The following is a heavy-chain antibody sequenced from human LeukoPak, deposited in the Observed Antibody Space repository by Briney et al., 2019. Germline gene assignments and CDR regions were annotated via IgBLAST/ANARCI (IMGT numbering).Heavy chain of an antibody. V-gene: IGHV3-48*03. Sequence: GGSLRLSCAASGFSFSRYEMNWVRQAPGKGLEWISYISSSVGTTYYADSVRGRFTVSRDNAKNSLYLQMNSLRAEDTAVYFCASDIDTSSWGYFDFWGQGILVTVSS. CDR3: ASDIDTSSWGYFDF. J-gene: IGHJ4*02. CDR2: ISSSVGTT. CDR1: GFSFSRYE. D-gene: IGHD6-13*01.